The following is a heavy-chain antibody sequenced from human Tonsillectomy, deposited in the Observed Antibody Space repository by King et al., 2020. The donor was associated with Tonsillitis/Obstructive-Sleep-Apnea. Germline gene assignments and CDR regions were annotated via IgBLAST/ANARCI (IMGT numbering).Heavy chain of an antibody. CDR1: GGSISSYY. J-gene: IGHJ2*01. D-gene: IGHD3-3*01. CDR2: IYYSGST. CDR3: ARHEAYYDFWSGKWWAYWYFDL. Sequence: QLQESGPGLVKPSETLSLTCTVSGGSISSYYWSWIRQPPGKGLEGIGYIYYSGSTNYNPSLKSRFHISVDTSKNQFSLNLSSVTAADTAVYYCARHEAYYDFWSGKWWAYWYFDLWGRGTLVTVSS. V-gene: IGHV4-59*01.